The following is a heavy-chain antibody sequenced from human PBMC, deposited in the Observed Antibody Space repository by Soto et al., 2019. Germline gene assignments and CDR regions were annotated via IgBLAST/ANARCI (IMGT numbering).Heavy chain of an antibody. V-gene: IGHV3-73*01. D-gene: IGHD2-15*01. CDR3: ARHSAYCSGGSCSYYYYYMDV. Sequence: EVQLVESGGGLVQPGGSLKLSCAASGFTFSGSAMHWVRRASGKGLEWVGRVRSKSNGYATAYAASVTGRFTISRDDSNNTAYLQMNSLTTEDTAVYYCARHSAYCSGGSCSYYYYYMDVWGKGTSVIVSS. J-gene: IGHJ6*03. CDR1: GFTFSGSA. CDR2: VRSKSNGYAT.